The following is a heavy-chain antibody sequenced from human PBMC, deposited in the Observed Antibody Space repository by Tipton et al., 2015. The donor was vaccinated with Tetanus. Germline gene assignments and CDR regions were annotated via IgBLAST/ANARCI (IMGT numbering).Heavy chain of an antibody. CDR1: GGSMSNNY. D-gene: IGHD2-2*01. Sequence: TLSLTCTVSGGSMSNNYWSWIRQPPGKGLEWIAYIFHSGSTNYSPSLKSRVAISMDTSKNQISLKLSSVTAADTAVYYCARRSYCSSSRCFDAFDSWGQGTMVTVSS. J-gene: IGHJ3*01. V-gene: IGHV4-59*01. CDR2: IFHSGST. CDR3: ARRSYCSSSRCFDAFDS.